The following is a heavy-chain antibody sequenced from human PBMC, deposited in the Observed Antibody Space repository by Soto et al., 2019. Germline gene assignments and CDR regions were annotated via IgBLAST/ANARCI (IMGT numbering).Heavy chain of an antibody. Sequence: GGSLRLSCAASGFTFSSHWMHWVRQAPGKGLVWVSRINNAGSTTYYADSVKGRFTISRDNAKNSLYLQMNSLRAEDTAVYYCARDPSPTTSGWYYFDYWGQGTLVTVSS. CDR2: INNAGSTT. CDR3: ARDPSPTTSGWYYFDY. V-gene: IGHV3-74*01. D-gene: IGHD6-19*01. CDR1: GFTFSSHW. J-gene: IGHJ4*02.